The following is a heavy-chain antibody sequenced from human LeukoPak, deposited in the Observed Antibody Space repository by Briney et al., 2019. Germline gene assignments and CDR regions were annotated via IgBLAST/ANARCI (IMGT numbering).Heavy chain of an antibody. CDR2: ISGSADNT. CDR1: GFTFSSYA. V-gene: IGHV3-23*01. D-gene: IGHD6-19*01. Sequence: GGSLRLSCAASGFTFSSYAMSWVRQAPGKGLEWVSAISGSADNTFYADSVKGRFTISRDNSKNTLYLQMNSLRAEDTAVYYCAKGTGYSSGWAFDYWGQGTLVTVSS. J-gene: IGHJ4*02. CDR3: AKGTGYSSGWAFDY.